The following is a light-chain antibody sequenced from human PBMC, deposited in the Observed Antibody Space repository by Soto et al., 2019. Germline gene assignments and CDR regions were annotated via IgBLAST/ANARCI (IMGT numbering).Light chain of an antibody. CDR2: AAS. J-gene: IGKJ3*01. V-gene: IGKV1-9*01. CDR1: QGISSY. Sequence: IQLSQTPSSLSASVGDRVTITCRASQGISSYLAWYQQKPGKAPKLLIYAASTLQSGVPSRFSGSGSGTDFTLTISSLQPEDFATYYCQQLNSYPPFTFGPGTNVDIK. CDR3: QQLNSYPPFT.